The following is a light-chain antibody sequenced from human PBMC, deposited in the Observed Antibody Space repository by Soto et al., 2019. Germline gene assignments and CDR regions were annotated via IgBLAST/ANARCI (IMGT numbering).Light chain of an antibody. CDR3: ATWDASLNGYV. J-gene: IGLJ1*01. CDR1: SPNIGANP. Sequence: QSVLTQPPSASGTPGQRVTISCSGRSPNIGANPVNWYQQLPGTAPKLLIYSNNQRPSGVPDRFSGSKSGXXXXXXXSGLXSEDEADYYCATWDASLNGYVFXT. V-gene: IGLV1-44*01. CDR2: SNN.